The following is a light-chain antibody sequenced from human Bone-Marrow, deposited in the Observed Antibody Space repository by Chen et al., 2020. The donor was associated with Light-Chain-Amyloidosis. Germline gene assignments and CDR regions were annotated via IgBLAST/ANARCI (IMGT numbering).Light chain of an antibody. CDR2: GAS. J-gene: IGKJ4*01. CDR3: QQYNNWPPLT. Sequence: EIVMTQSPATLSVSPGERATLPCMASQSVSSNLAWYQQKPGQDPRLLIYGASTRATGIPARFSGSGSGTEFTLTISSLQSEDFAVYYCQQYNNWPPLTFGGGTKVEIK. CDR1: QSVSSN. V-gene: IGKV3-15*01.